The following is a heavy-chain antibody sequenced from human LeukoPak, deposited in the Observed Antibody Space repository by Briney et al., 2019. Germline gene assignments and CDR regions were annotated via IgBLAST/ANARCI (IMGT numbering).Heavy chain of an antibody. D-gene: IGHD3-22*01. CDR3: ARDLYRIVVVPHYFDY. CDR2: ISSSGSTI. Sequence: GGSLRLSCAASGFTFSDYYMFWIRQAPGKGLEWVSYISSSGSTIYYADSVKGRFTISRDNAKNSLYLQMNSLRAEDTAVYYCARDLYRIVVVPHYFDYWGQGTLVTVSS. J-gene: IGHJ4*02. V-gene: IGHV3-11*04. CDR1: GFTFSDYY.